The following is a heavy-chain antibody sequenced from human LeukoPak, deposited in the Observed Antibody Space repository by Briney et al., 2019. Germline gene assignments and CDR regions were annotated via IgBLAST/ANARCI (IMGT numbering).Heavy chain of an antibody. V-gene: IGHV3-74*03. CDR3: ARGNYGFDY. CDR1: GFTFSSYW. J-gene: IGHJ4*02. D-gene: IGHD1-7*01. CDR2: ILADGTTT. Sequence: GGSLRLSCAASGFTFSSYWMHWVRQAPGKGLVWVSRILADGTTTMYADSVKGRFTISRDNAKNTLYLQMNSLRAEDTAAYYCARGNYGFDYWGQGTLVIVSS.